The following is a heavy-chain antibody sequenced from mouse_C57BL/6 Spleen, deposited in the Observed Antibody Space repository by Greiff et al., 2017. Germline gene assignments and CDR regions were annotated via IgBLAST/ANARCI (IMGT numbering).Heavy chain of an antibody. J-gene: IGHJ2*01. D-gene: IGHD1-1*01. CDR2: ISDGGSYT. Sequence: DVKLVESGGGLVKPGGSLKLSCAASGFTFSSYAMSWVRQTPEKRLEWVATISDGGSYTYYPDNVKGRFTISRDNAKNNLYLQMSHLKSEDTAMYYCARDLIYYDDYFDYWGQGTTLTVSS. V-gene: IGHV5-4*01. CDR1: GFTFSSYA. CDR3: ARDLIYYDDYFDY.